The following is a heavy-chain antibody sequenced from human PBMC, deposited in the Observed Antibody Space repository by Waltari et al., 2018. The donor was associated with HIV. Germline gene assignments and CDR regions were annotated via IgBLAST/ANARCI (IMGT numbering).Heavy chain of an antibody. CDR3: VKEGYCSGGSCYSGSLDI. J-gene: IGHJ3*02. V-gene: IGHV1-18*01. Sequence: QAHGQGLEWMGWISSSNINTKYAQNFLGRVTMTTDTSTNTAYLELRSLRSDDTAVYYCVKEGYCSGGSCYSGSLDIWGQGTKVTVSS. CDR2: ISSSNINT. D-gene: IGHD2-15*01.